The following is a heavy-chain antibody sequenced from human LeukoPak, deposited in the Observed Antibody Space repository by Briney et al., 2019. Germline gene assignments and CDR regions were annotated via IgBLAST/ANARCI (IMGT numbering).Heavy chain of an antibody. V-gene: IGHV4-4*07. CDR2: IYTSGST. J-gene: IGHJ3*02. Sequence: SETLSLTCTVSGGSISSYYWSWIRQPAGEGLEWIGRIYTSGSTNYNPSLKSRVTMSVDTSKNQFSLKLSSVTAADTAVYCCARDWGYYYDSSGYSPDAFDIWGQGTMVTVSS. CDR3: ARDWGYYYDSSGYSPDAFDI. CDR1: GGSISSYY. D-gene: IGHD3-22*01.